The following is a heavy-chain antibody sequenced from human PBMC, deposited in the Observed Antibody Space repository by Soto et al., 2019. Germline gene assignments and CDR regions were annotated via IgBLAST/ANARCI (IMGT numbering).Heavy chain of an antibody. Sequence: GGSLRLSCAGSGFRFSSSWMSWVRQAPGKGLEWVAHIKQDGSEKYYVDSAKGRFTISRDNAKTSLYLQMNSLRADDTAIYYCAKSDSSPIFGVVRYGMDVWGQGTTVTVSS. D-gene: IGHD3-3*01. CDR2: IKQDGSEK. J-gene: IGHJ6*02. CDR1: GFRFSSSW. CDR3: AKSDSSPIFGVVRYGMDV. V-gene: IGHV3-7*03.